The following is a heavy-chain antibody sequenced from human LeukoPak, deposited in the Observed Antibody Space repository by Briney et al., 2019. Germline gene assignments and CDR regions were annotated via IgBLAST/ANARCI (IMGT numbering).Heavy chain of an antibody. CDR3: ARRSGIAVAGAFDY. CDR2: ISGSGDST. Sequence: GGSLRLSCAASGFTFSNYAMRWVRQAPGKGLEWVSGISGSGDSTYHADSVKGRFTISSDNSKNTLYLQMNSLRAEDTAVYYCARRSGIAVAGAFDYWGQGTLVTVSS. CDR1: GFTFSNYA. D-gene: IGHD6-19*01. J-gene: IGHJ4*02. V-gene: IGHV3-23*01.